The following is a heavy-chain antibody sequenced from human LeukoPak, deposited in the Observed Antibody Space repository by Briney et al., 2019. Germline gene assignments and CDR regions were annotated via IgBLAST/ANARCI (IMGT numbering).Heavy chain of an antibody. CDR2: INPNSGGT. D-gene: IGHD5-18*01. CDR1: GYTFTGYY. V-gene: IGHV1-2*02. CDR3: ARGPYVDTAMVNPLDY. J-gene: IGHJ4*02. Sequence: ASVTVSCKASGYTFTGYYMHWVRQAPGQGLEWMGWINPNSGGTNYAQKFQGRVTMTRDTSISTAYMELSRLRSDDTAVYYCARGPYVDTAMVNPLDYWGQGTLVTVSS.